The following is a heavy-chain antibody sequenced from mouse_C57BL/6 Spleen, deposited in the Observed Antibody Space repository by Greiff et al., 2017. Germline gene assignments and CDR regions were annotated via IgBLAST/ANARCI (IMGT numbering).Heavy chain of an antibody. CDR2: ISSGRSTI. V-gene: IGHV5-17*01. CDR3: ARDVSLYYFDY. J-gene: IGHJ2*01. CDR1: GFTFSDYG. Sequence: EVQGVESGGGLVKPGGSLKLSCAASGFTFSDYGMHWVRQAPEKGLEWVAYISSGRSTIYYADTVKGRFTISRDNAKNTLFLQMTSLRSEDTAMYYCARDVSLYYFDYWGQGTTLTVSS. D-gene: IGHD2-12*01.